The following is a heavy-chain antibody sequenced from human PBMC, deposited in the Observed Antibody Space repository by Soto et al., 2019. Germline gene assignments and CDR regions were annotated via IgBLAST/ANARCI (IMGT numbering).Heavy chain of an antibody. Sequence: TGGSLRLSCAASGFTFSDYYMSWIRQAPGKGLEWISYISNSGSSMYYADSVKGRFTISRDNAKNSLYLQMNSLRAEDTAVYDCARDTSPFDLWGQATPVTVTS. CDR2: ISNSGSSM. V-gene: IGHV3-11*01. J-gene: IGHJ5*02. D-gene: IGHD2-2*01. CDR1: GFTFSDYY. CDR3: ARDTSPFDL.